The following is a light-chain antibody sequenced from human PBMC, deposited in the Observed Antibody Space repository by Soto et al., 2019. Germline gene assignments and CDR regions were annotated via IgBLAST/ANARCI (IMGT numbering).Light chain of an antibody. Sequence: QSVLTQPPSASGAPGQRVTISCFGSGSNIGTYAINWYQQLPGTAPKLLIYSNDQRPSGVPDRFSGSKSGTSASLAISGLQSDDEADYYCASWDDSVSGRVFGGGTQLTVL. CDR2: SND. J-gene: IGLJ3*02. V-gene: IGLV1-44*01. CDR3: ASWDDSVSGRV. CDR1: GSNIGTYA.